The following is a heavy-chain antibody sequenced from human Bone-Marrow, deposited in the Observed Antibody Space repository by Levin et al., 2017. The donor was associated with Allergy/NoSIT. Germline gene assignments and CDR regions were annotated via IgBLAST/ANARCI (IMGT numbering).Heavy chain of an antibody. V-gene: IGHV3-15*05. D-gene: IGHD5-12*01. CDR1: GFTFNSAW. CDR3: TPIMVATEGY. Sequence: PGGFLRLSCAASGFTFNSAWMNWVRQAPGKGLEWVGRIKRESDGGTTDYAAPVKGRFTISRDDSNSILFLQMDSLKPEDTAVYYCTPIMVATEGYWGQGTLVTVSS. J-gene: IGHJ4*02. CDR2: IKRESDGGTT.